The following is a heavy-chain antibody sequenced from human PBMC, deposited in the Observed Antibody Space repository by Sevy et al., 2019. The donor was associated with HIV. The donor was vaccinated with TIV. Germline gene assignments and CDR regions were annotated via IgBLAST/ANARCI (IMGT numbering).Heavy chain of an antibody. V-gene: IGHV3-7*01. Sequence: GGSLRLSCVASGFSLNTYWMLWVRQAPGKGVEWVANINQDASVNYYADSVKGRFTISRDNARNLVSLQMNILRAEDTALYYCVRAIATVDSFWGQGTLVTVSS. CDR3: VRAIATVDSF. CDR1: GFSLNTYW. D-gene: IGHD6-13*01. CDR2: INQDASVN. J-gene: IGHJ4*02.